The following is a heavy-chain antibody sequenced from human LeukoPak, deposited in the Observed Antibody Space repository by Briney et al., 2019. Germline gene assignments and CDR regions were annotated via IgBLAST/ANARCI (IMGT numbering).Heavy chain of an antibody. CDR3: ARDPYCSGGSCYPY. Sequence: GGSLRLSCAASGFTFSDYYMSWIRQAPGKGLEWVSVIYSGGSTYYADSVKGRFTISRDNSKNTLYLQMNSLRAEDTAVYYCARDPYCSGGSCYPYWGQGTLVTVSS. CDR1: GFTFSDYY. V-gene: IGHV3-53*01. CDR2: IYSGGST. D-gene: IGHD2-15*01. J-gene: IGHJ4*02.